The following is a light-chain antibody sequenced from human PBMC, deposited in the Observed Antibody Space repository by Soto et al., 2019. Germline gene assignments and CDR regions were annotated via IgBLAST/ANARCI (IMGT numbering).Light chain of an antibody. CDR1: QSVSSSY. Sequence: IVLTQSPGTLSLSPGERATLSCRASQSVSSSYLAWYQQKPGQAPRRLIYGASSRATGIPDRFSGSGSATDFTLTISRMGPEDFAVYYCQQDGSSPAFGGGNKVEIK. V-gene: IGKV3-20*01. J-gene: IGKJ4*01. CDR2: GAS. CDR3: QQDGSSPA.